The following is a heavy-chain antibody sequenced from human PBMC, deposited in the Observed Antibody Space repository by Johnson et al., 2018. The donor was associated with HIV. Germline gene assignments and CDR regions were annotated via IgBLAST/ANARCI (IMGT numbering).Heavy chain of an antibody. D-gene: IGHD2-21*01. Sequence: VQLVESGGGVVQPGRSLRLSCAASGFTFSSYAMHWVRQAPGKGLEWVSYISSAGSTTCYADSVKGRFTISRDNAKNSLYLQMNSLRAEDPAVYYCAKTGGGDCCGAFDIWGQGTMVTVSA. V-gene: IGHV3-48*04. J-gene: IGHJ3*02. CDR3: AKTGGGDCCGAFDI. CDR1: GFTFSSYA. CDR2: ISSAGSTT.